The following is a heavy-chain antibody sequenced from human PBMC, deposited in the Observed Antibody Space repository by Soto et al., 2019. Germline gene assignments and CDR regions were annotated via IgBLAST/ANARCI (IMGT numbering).Heavy chain of an antibody. D-gene: IGHD3-3*01. CDR3: VKAPPDDFWTFDY. CDR1: GFTFNNYA. CDR2: ISGSGSST. Sequence: PGGSLRLSCEASGFTFNNYAMTWVRQTPGKGLQWVSTISGSGSSTFYADSVRGRFTISRDNSKNTLYLQINSLRAEDTAVYYCVKAPPDDFWTFDYWGQGTLVTVSS. V-gene: IGHV3-23*01. J-gene: IGHJ4*02.